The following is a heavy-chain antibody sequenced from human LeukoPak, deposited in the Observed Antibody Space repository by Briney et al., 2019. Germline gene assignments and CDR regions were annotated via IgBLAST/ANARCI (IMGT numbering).Heavy chain of an antibody. Sequence: SETLSLTCTVSGGSISSYYWTWIRQPAGKGLEWIGRVYASRSTNYNPSLKSRVTMSVDTSKNQFSLKLSSVTAADTAVYYCARGKVHWNLEDYWGQGTLVTVSS. CDR3: ARGKVHWNLEDY. D-gene: IGHD1-7*01. CDR1: GGSISSYY. V-gene: IGHV4-4*07. CDR2: VYASRST. J-gene: IGHJ4*02.